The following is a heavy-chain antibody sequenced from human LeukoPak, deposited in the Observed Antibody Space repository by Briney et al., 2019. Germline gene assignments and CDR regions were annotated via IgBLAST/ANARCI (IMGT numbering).Heavy chain of an antibody. CDR2: IIPIFGTA. J-gene: IGHJ4*02. D-gene: IGHD3-3*01. CDR3: ARARYYDFWSGFDY. CDR1: GGTFSSHA. V-gene: IGHV1-69*05. Sequence: ASVKVSCKASGGTFSSHAISWVRQAPGQGLEWMGGIIPIFGTANYAQKFQGRVTITTDESTSTAYMELSSLRSEDTAVYYCARARYYDFWSGFDYWGQGTLVTVSS.